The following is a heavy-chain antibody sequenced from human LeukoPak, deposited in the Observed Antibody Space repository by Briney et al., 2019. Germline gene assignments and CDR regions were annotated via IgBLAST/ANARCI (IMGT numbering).Heavy chain of an antibody. Sequence: SEGSLRLSCAASGFTFSSYWMYWVRQAPGKRLVWVSRINSDGSSTTYADSVKGRFTISRDNAKNTLYLQMNGLRAEDTAVYYCARPTAATSLSASFQQWGQGTLVTVSS. CDR3: ARPTAATSLSASFQQ. V-gene: IGHV3-74*03. J-gene: IGHJ1*01. CDR1: GFTFSSYW. CDR2: INSDGSST. D-gene: IGHD2-15*01.